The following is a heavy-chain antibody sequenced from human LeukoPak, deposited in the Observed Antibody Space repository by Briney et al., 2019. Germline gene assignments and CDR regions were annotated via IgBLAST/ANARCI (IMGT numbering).Heavy chain of an antibody. Sequence: PGGSLRLSCAAPGFSFRDFAMTWVRQAPGKGLEWVSTVSGTGDDTYYSDTVKGRFTMSRDNSENTLDLQMNSLRVEDTAVYYCAKILRPVTSFPQFYFFSMDVWGKGATVTVSS. CDR1: GFSFRDFA. V-gene: IGHV3-23*01. CDR3: AKILRPVTSFPQFYFFSMDV. CDR2: VSGTGDDT. J-gene: IGHJ6*04. D-gene: IGHD4-17*01.